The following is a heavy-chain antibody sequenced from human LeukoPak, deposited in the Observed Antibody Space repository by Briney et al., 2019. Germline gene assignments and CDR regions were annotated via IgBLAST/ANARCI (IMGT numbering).Heavy chain of an antibody. CDR3: ARDSYYYDSSGYYSPRHFDY. D-gene: IGHD3-22*01. Sequence: GGSLRLSCAASGFTFSTYTMNWVRQAPGKGLEWVSYISSSSSYIYYADSVKGRFTISRDNAKNSLYLQMNSLRAEDTAVYYCARDSYYYDSSGYYSPRHFDYWGQGTLVTVSS. CDR2: ISSSSSYI. CDR1: GFTFSTYT. J-gene: IGHJ4*02. V-gene: IGHV3-21*05.